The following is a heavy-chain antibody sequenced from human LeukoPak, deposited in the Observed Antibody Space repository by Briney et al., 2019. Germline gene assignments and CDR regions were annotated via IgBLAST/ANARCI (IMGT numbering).Heavy chain of an antibody. CDR2: IYYSGST. J-gene: IGHJ6*02. CDR1: GGSISSYY. CDR3: ARVPYDILTGYPHYGMDV. D-gene: IGHD3-9*01. V-gene: IGHV4-59*01. Sequence: SETLSLTCTVSGGSISSYYWSWIRQPPGKGLEWIGYIYYSGSTNYNPSLKSRVTISVDTSKNQFSLKLSSVTAADTAVYYCARVPYDILTGYPHYGMDVWGQGTTVTASS.